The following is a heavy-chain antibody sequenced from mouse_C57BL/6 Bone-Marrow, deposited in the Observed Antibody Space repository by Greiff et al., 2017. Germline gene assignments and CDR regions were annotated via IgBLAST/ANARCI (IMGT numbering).Heavy chain of an antibody. V-gene: IGHV1-66*01. D-gene: IGHD2-1*01. Sequence: QVQLQQSGPELVKPGASVKISCKASGYSFTSYYIHWVKQRPGQGLEWIGWIYPGSGNTKYNEKFKGKATLTADTYSSTAYMQLSSLTSEDSAVYYCARSAAGNYCAWFAYWGQGTLVTVSA. CDR1: GYSFTSYY. J-gene: IGHJ3*01. CDR2: IYPGSGNT. CDR3: ARSAAGNYCAWFAY.